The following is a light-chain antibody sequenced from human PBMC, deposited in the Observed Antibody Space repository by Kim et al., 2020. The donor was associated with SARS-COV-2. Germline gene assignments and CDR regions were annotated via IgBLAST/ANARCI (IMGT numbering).Light chain of an antibody. V-gene: IGLV3-19*01. J-gene: IGLJ2*01. CDR2: GKN. Sequence: VALGQTVRITCQGESLRIYDANWYQKKPGQAPIVVIYGKNNRPSGIPDRFSGSSSGNTASLTITGTQAGDEADYYCNSRDSNDNVVFGGGTQLTVL. CDR3: NSRDSNDNVV. CDR1: SLRIYD.